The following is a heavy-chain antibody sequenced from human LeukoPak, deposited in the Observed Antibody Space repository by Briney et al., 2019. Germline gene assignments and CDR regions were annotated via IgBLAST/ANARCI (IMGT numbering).Heavy chain of an antibody. Sequence: GGSLRLSCAASGFAFSDFSMVWVRQAPGKGLEWVSSISTTDTEKYIYYVDSVKGRFTISRDDAKSSLFLHMNSLRAEDTAVYYCAKARSLLPDYWGQGTLVTVSS. D-gene: IGHD2/OR15-2a*01. CDR1: GFAFSDFS. CDR3: AKARSLLPDY. V-gene: IGHV3-21*01. CDR2: ISTTDTEKYI. J-gene: IGHJ4*02.